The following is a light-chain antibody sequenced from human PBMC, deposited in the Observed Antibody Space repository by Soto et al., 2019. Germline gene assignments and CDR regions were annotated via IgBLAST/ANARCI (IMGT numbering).Light chain of an antibody. CDR3: QQRSAWPDT. V-gene: IGKV3-11*01. Sequence: EIVLTQSPATLSLSPGEGATLFCRASQSVNNDLAWYQQKPSQAPRLLISDASNRATGIPARFSGSGSGTDFTLTISSLEPEDFAVYFCQQRSAWPDTFGGGTKVEIK. CDR1: QSVNND. CDR2: DAS. J-gene: IGKJ4*01.